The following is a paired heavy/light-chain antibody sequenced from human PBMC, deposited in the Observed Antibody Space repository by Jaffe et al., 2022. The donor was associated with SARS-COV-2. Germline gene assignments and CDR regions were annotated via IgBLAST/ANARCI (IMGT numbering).Heavy chain of an antibody. J-gene: IGHJ4*02. CDR2: IYHTGTT. Sequence: QVQLQESGPGLVKPSQTLSLTCNVSGGSISSGGYYWTWIRQHPGKGLEWIGYIYHTGTTYYNPSLKSRITISVDTSKNQFSLRLTSVTAADTALYYCARDARGGYSGPTDHWGQGILVTVSS. D-gene: IGHD5-12*01. CDR1: GGSISSGGYY. CDR3: ARDARGGYSGPTDH. V-gene: IGHV4-31*03.
Light chain of an antibody. J-gene: IGKJ1*01. CDR2: AAS. CDR3: QQSYSTRT. CDR1: QSISRF. Sequence: DIQVTQSPSSLSASVGDRVTITCRASQSISRFLNWYQQKPGKAPKLLIYAASSLESGVPSRFSGSGSGADFTLTISNLQPEDFATYYCQQSYSTRTFGQGTKVEIK. V-gene: IGKV1-39*01.